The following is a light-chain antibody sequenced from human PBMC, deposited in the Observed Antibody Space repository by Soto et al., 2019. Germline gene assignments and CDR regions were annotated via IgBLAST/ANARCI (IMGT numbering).Light chain of an antibody. Sequence: EIVMTQSPVTLSVSPGESATLSCRASERISNNLAWYQQKPGQAPRLLIYSASTRATGIPARFIGSGSATEFTLTISSLQSEDFAVYYCQQYSNWLTWTFGQGTKVEIE. CDR2: SAS. V-gene: IGKV3D-15*01. CDR3: QQYSNWLTWT. CDR1: ERISNN. J-gene: IGKJ1*01.